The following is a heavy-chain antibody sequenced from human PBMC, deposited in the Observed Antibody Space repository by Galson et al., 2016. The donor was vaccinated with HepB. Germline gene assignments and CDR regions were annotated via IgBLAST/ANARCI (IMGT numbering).Heavy chain of an antibody. V-gene: IGHV3-53*01. D-gene: IGHD3-3*01. CDR1: GFIVSSND. J-gene: IGHJ2*01. CDR2: LDSGGST. CDR3: ASLRFKGFDL. Sequence: SLRLPCAAVGFIVSSNDMSWVRQAPGKGLEWVSVLDSGGSTYYADSVKGRFTISRDNSKNTLYLQMNSLRAEDTAVYYCASLRFKGFDLWGRGTLVTVSS.